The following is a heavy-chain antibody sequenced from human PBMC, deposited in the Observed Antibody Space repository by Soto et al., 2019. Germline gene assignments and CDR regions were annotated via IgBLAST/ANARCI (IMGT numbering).Heavy chain of an antibody. CDR2: IRRNAYGGTT. Sequence: PGGSLRLSCTTSGFTSGDYALSWVRQAPGKGLEWVGFIRRNAYGGTTGYAASVKGRFTISRDDSKSIAYLQMNSLRTEDTALYYCTRASSLDFDFWGQGTLVTVSS. CDR1: GFTSGDYA. V-gene: IGHV3-49*04. CDR3: TRASSLDFDF. D-gene: IGHD3-16*01. J-gene: IGHJ4*02.